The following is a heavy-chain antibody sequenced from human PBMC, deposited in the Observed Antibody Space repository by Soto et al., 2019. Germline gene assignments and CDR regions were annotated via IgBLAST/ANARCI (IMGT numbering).Heavy chain of an antibody. V-gene: IGHV3-66*01. CDR3: ARDGTYNWV. CDR1: GFTVSNNY. Sequence: EVQLVESGGGLVQPGGSLRLSCAASGFTVSNNYMRWVRQAPGKGLEWVSLIYSGGATYYAASVKGRFTISRDNSKNTLYLQMNSLRAEYTAVYYCARDGTYNWVGGQGILVTVSS. CDR2: IYSGGAT. J-gene: IGHJ4*02. D-gene: IGHD1-1*01.